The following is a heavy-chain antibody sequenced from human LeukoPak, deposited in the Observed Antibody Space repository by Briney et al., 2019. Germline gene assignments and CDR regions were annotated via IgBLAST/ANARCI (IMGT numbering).Heavy chain of an antibody. CDR2: ISSSGSTI. D-gene: IGHD2-15*01. CDR3: AREPVSIFCSGGRCYGRAGYYYYYYGMDV. J-gene: IGHJ6*02. Sequence: GGSLRLSCAASGFTFSSYETNWVRQAPRKGLEWVSYISSSGSTIYYADSVKGRFTISRDNAKNSLYLQMNSLRAEDMAVYYCAREPVSIFCSGGRCYGRAGYYYYYYGMDVWGQGTTVTVSS. V-gene: IGHV3-48*03. CDR1: GFTFSSYE.